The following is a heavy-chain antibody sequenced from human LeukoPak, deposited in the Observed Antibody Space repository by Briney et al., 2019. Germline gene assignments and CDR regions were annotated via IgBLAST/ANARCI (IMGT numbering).Heavy chain of an antibody. J-gene: IGHJ3*02. CDR1: GYSFTGYY. D-gene: IGHD3-22*01. V-gene: IGHV1-8*03. CDR3: ARGSTYDSSGYYYGGDAFDI. Sequence: ASVKVSCKASGYSFTGYYMHWVRQAPGQGLEWMGWMNPNSGNTGYAQKFQGGVTITRNTSISTAYMELSSLRSEDTAVYYCARGSTYDSSGYYYGGDAFDIWGQGTMVTVSS. CDR2: MNPNSGNT.